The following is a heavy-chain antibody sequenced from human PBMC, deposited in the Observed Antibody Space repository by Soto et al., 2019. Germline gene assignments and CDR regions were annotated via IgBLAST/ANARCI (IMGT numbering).Heavy chain of an antibody. Sequence: QVQLVQSGAKVKKAGSSVKVSCKASGGTFSSYFINWVRQAPGQGLEWVGGIIPVFGTATYAEKFQGRVTITADESTSTAYMELSSLRSDDTAVYYCARETPSAAAAYYYYGLDVWGQGTTVTVPS. CDR3: ARETPSAAAAYYYYGLDV. D-gene: IGHD6-13*01. J-gene: IGHJ6*02. CDR2: IIPVFGTA. V-gene: IGHV1-69*01. CDR1: GGTFSSYF.